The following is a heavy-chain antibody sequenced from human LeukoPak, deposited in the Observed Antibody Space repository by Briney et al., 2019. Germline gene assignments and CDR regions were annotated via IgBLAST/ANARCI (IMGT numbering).Heavy chain of an antibody. CDR2: IRYDGSNK. J-gene: IGHJ4*02. V-gene: IGHV3-30*02. D-gene: IGHD6-25*01. CDR1: GFTFSSYG. CDR3: ARKRLRGGEFDY. Sequence: PGGSLRLSCAASGFTFSSYGMHWVRQAPGKGLEWVAFIRYDGSNKYYADSVKGRFTISRDNSKNTLYLQMGSLRAEDMAVYYCARKRLRGGEFDYWGQGTLVTVSS.